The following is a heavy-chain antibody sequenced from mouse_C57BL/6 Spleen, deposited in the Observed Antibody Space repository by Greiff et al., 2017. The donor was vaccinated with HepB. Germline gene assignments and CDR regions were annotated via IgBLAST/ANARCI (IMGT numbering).Heavy chain of an antibody. CDR1: GYTFTDHT. CDR2: IYPRDGST. Sequence: QVQLQQSDAELVKPGASVKISCKVSGYTFTDHTIHWMKQRPEQGLEWIGYIYPRDGSTKYNEKFKGKATLTADKSSSTAYMQLNSLTSENSAVYFSAKEGGYCGSSYHFDYWGQGTTLTVSS. CDR3: AKEGGYCGSSYHFDY. V-gene: IGHV1-78*01. J-gene: IGHJ2*01. D-gene: IGHD1-1*01.